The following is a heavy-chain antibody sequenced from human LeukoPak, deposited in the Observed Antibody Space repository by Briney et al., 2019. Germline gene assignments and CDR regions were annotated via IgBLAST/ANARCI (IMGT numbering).Heavy chain of an antibody. CDR2: IIQDGSGK. CDR3: VRGSYGAYDY. J-gene: IGHJ4*02. CDR1: GFTFSQYC. D-gene: IGHD4-17*01. V-gene: IGHV3-7*01. Sequence: PGGSLRLSCAASGFTFSQYCMTWVRQAPGKGLEWVAEIIQDGSGKYYGDSVKGRFTVSRDNAKYSLYLQMNSLRAEDTAVYYCVRGSYGAYDYWGQGSLVTVSS.